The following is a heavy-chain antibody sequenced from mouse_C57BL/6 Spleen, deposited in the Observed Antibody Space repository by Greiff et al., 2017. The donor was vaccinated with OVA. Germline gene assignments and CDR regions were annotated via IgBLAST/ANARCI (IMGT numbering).Heavy chain of an antibody. J-gene: IGHJ3*01. D-gene: IGHD2-2*01. CDR1: GYTFTDYY. Sequence: VQLQQSGPELVKPGASVKISCKASGYTFTDYYMNWVKQSHGKSLAWIGDINPNNGGTSYNQKFKGKATLTVAKSSSTAYMELRSLTAEDSAVYCCARGGYVSPFAYWGQGTLVTVSA. V-gene: IGHV1-26*01. CDR3: ARGGYVSPFAY. CDR2: INPNNGGT.